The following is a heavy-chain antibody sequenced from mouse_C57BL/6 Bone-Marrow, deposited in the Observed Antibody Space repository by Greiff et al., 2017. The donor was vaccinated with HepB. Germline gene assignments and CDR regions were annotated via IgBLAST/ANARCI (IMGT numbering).Heavy chain of an antibody. CDR3: ASPLDSSGLAWFAY. J-gene: IGHJ3*01. D-gene: IGHD3-2*02. CDR2: INPSSGYT. CDR1: GYTFTSYW. Sequence: VQLVESGAELAKPGASVKLSCKASGYTFTSYWMHWVKQRPGQGLEWIGYINPSSGYTKYNQKFKDKATLTADKSSSTAYMQLSSLTYEDSAVYYCASPLDSSGLAWFAYWGQGTLVTVSA. V-gene: IGHV1-7*01.